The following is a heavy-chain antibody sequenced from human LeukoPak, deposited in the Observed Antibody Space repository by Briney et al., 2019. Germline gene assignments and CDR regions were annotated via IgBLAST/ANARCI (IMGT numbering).Heavy chain of an antibody. CDR1: GFTFRTYA. D-gene: IGHD4-17*01. Sequence: GRSLRLSCAASGFTFRTYAMNWVRQAPGKGLEWVAVISDDGSNKYYAESVKGQFTISRDNPKNTLYLQMNSLRAEDTAVYYCARAFSTTAFDYWGQGTLVTVSS. CDR3: ARAFSTTAFDY. V-gene: IGHV3-30*04. CDR2: ISDDGSNK. J-gene: IGHJ4*02.